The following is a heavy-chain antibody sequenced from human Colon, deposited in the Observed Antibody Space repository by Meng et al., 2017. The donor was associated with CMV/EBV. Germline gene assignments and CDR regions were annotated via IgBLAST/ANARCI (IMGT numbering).Heavy chain of an antibody. D-gene: IGHD1-1*01. Sequence: QVQLVESGAEVKEPGASVLVSCRSSGYTFTSYGINWVRHAPGQGLEWMGWISGSTGYTNRAQKFQGRVTMTTDTSTSTAYLALTRLTSNDTAVNYCARGRPNWSGVLDYWGQGTLVTVSS. CDR3: ARGRPNWSGVLDY. CDR1: GYTFTSYG. CDR2: ISGSTGYT. J-gene: IGHJ4*02. V-gene: IGHV1-18*01.